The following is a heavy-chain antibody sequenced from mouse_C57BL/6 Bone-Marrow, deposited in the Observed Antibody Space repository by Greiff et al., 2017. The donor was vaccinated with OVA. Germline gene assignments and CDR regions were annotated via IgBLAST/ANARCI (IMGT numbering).Heavy chain of an antibody. CDR3: ARGFITTVGQGMDY. V-gene: IGHV1-18*01. D-gene: IGHD1-1*01. CDR1: GYTFTDYN. CDR2: INPNNGGT. J-gene: IGHJ4*01. Sequence: EVQGVESGPELVKPGASVKIPCKASGYTFTDYNMDWVKQSHGKSLEWIGDINPNNGGTIYNQKFKGKATLTVDKSSSTAYMELRSLTSEDTAVYYCARGFITTVGQGMDYWGQGTSVTVSS.